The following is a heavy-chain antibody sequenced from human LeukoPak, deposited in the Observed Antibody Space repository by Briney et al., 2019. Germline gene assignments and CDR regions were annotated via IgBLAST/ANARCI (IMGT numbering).Heavy chain of an antibody. CDR3: ARDDYDSSGYYYGGF. CDR1: GYTFTSYY. CDR2: INPSGGST. Sequence: ASVKVSCKASGYTFTSYYMHWVRQAPGQGLEWMGIINPSGGSTSYAQKFQGRVTMTRDMSTRKVYMELRSLRYEDSAVYYCARDDYDSSGYYYGGFWGQGTLVTVSS. V-gene: IGHV1-46*01. D-gene: IGHD3-22*01. J-gene: IGHJ4*02.